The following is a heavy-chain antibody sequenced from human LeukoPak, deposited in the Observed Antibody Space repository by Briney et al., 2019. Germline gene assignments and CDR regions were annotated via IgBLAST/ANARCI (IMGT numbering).Heavy chain of an antibody. Sequence: SETLSLTCSVSGDSISTSSYYWGWIRQPPGKGLEWIGTIYYSGSTYYNPSLTSRVTISVDTSKNQFSLKLSSVTAADTAVYYCARVSGWYYYYYMDVWGKGTTVTVSS. J-gene: IGHJ6*03. CDR3: ARVSGWYYYYYMDV. V-gene: IGHV4-39*07. CDR2: IYYSGST. CDR1: GDSISTSSYY. D-gene: IGHD6-19*01.